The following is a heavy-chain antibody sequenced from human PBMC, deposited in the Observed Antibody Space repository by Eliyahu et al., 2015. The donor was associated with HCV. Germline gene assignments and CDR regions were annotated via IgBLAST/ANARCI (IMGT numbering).Heavy chain of an antibody. D-gene: IGHD6-13*01. Sequence: EMQLVESGGGLVQPGRSLRLSCAASGFTFDXYAMHWVRQAPGKGLEWVSGISWNSGSIGYADSVKGRFTISRDNAKNSLYLQMNSLRAEDTALYYCAKGGSSWSYVLNPFDYWGQGTLVTVSS. CDR2: ISWNSGSI. V-gene: IGHV3-9*01. CDR1: GFTFDXYA. CDR3: AKGGSSWSYVLNPFDY. J-gene: IGHJ4*02.